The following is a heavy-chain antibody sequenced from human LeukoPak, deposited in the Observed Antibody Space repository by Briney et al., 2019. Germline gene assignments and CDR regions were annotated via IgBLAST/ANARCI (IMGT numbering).Heavy chain of an antibody. J-gene: IGHJ4*02. CDR3: AKDREYQLLSGYFDY. CDR2: IRYDGGNK. V-gene: IGHV3-30*02. D-gene: IGHD2-2*01. Sequence: GGSLRLSCAASGFTFSSYGMHWVRQAPGKGLEWVAFIRYDGGNKYYADSVKGRFTISRDNSKNTLYLQMNSLRAEDTAVYYCAKDREYQLLSGYFDYWGQGTLVTVSS. CDR1: GFTFSSYG.